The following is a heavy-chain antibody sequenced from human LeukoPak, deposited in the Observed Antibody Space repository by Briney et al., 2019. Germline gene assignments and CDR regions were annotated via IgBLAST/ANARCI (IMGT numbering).Heavy chain of an antibody. J-gene: IGHJ5*02. CDR1: GGSFSGYY. D-gene: IGHD3-3*01. V-gene: IGHV4-34*01. CDR3: ARGRGGTIFGVVLNWFDP. CDR2: INHSGST. Sequence: TSETLSLTCAVYGGSFSGYYWSWIRKPPGKGLEWIGEINHSGSTNYNPSLKSRVTISVDTSKNQFSLKLSSVTAADTAVYYCARGRGGTIFGVVLNWFDPWGQGTLVTVSS.